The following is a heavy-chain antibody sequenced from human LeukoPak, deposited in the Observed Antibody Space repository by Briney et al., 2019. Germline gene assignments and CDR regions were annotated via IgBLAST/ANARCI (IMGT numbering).Heavy chain of an antibody. J-gene: IGHJ4*02. V-gene: IGHV3-30-3*01. CDR3: ARDRYGGLYYFDY. D-gene: IGHD4-23*01. CDR2: ISYDGSNK. CDR1: GFTFSNYA. Sequence: GGSLRLSCAASGFTFSNYAMHWVRQAPGKGLDWVAVISYDGSNKYYADSVKGRFTISRDNSKNTLYLQMNSLRAEDTAVYYCARDRYGGLYYFDYWGQGTLVTVSS.